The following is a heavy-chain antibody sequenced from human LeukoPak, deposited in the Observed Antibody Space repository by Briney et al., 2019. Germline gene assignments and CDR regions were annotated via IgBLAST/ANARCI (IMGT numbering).Heavy chain of an antibody. D-gene: IGHD5-24*01. Sequence: ASVKVSCKASGYILTSYGISWVRRAPGQGLEWMGWISAHNGNTNYAQKVQGRVTMTRDTSASTVYMELSSLRSEDTAVYYCASVYKHGMDVWGQGTTVTVSS. CDR3: ASVYKHGMDV. CDR1: GYILTSYG. CDR2: ISAHNGNT. V-gene: IGHV1-18*01. J-gene: IGHJ6*02.